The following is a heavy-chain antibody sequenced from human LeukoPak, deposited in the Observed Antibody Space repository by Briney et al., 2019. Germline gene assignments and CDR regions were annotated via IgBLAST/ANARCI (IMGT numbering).Heavy chain of an antibody. D-gene: IGHD2-2*01. CDR2: MNPKSGDT. V-gene: IGHV1-8*01. J-gene: IGHJ6*02. CDR3: AGEKGYCSSTSCYGAGGMDV. CDR1: GYTFTSYD. Sequence: GASVEVSCKASGYTFTSYDINWVRQAPGQGLEWMGWMNPKSGDTSYAQKFQGRVTMTRNTSISTAYMELSSPRSEDTAVYYCAGEKGYCSSTSCYGAGGMDVWGQGATVTVSS.